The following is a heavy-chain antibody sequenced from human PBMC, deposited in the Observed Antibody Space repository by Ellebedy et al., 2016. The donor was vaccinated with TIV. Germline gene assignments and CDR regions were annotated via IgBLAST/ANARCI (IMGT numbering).Heavy chain of an antibody. D-gene: IGHD2-21*02. J-gene: IGHJ4*02. V-gene: IGHV3-11*06. CDR3: IRARPYCGGDCYSFGN. CDR1: GFTFSVYY. CDR2: ISLTSTATG. Sequence: GESLKISXEASGFTFSVYYMSWIRQAPGKGLEWVSFISLTSTATGVGYADSVRGRFTISRDNAKNTLYLQMNSLRVEDTAVYYCIRARPYCGGDCYSFGNWGQGSLVTVSS.